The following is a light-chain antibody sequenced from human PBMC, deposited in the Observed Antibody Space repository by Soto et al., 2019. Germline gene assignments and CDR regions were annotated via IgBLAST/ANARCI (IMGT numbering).Light chain of an antibody. CDR2: DAS. V-gene: IGKV1-5*01. Sequence: DIQMTQSPSTLSASVGVRVTITCRSSQSISSWLAWYQQKPGKAPKLLIYDASSLESGVPSRFSGSGSGTDFTLTISSLQPEDFATYYCQQLNSYPITFGQGTRLEIK. CDR1: QSISSW. J-gene: IGKJ5*01. CDR3: QQLNSYPIT.